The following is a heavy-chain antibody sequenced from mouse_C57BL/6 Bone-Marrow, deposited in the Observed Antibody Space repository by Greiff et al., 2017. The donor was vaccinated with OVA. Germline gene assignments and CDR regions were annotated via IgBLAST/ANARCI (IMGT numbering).Heavy chain of an antibody. CDR2: IYPRSGNT. J-gene: IGHJ2*01. Sequence: VQLVESGAELARPGASVKLSCKASGYTFTSYGISWVKQRTGQGLEWIGEIYPRSGNTYYNEKFKGKATLTADKSSSTAYMELRSLTSEDSAVYFCARSHYYGSKRRYFDYWGQGTTLTVSS. CDR3: ARSHYYGSKRRYFDY. D-gene: IGHD1-1*01. V-gene: IGHV1-81*01. CDR1: GYTFTSYG.